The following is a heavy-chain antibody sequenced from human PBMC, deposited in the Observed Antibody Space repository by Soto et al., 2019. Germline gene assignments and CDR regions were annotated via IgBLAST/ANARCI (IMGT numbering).Heavy chain of an antibody. CDR2: ISYDGSNK. Sequence: GGSLRLSCAASGFTFSSYAMHWVRQAPGKGLEWVAVISYDGSNKYYADSVKGRFTISRDNSKNTLYLQMNSLRAEDTAVYYCARDPIHGSGSYYSYAFDIWGQGTMVTVSS. J-gene: IGHJ3*02. D-gene: IGHD3-10*01. CDR1: GFTFSSYA. V-gene: IGHV3-30-3*01. CDR3: ARDPIHGSGSYYSYAFDI.